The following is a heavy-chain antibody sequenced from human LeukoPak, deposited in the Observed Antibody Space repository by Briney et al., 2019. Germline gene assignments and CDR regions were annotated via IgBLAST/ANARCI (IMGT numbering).Heavy chain of an antibody. D-gene: IGHD1-7*01. CDR2: IKQDGGEK. J-gene: IGHJ4*02. Sequence: GGSLSFSCAASGFAFSDYWMTWVRQAPGKGLEWVAHIKQDGGEKYYVDSVKGRFTISRDNAKNLVYLQMNSLRVEDTAVYYCARGWNYAFRFDYWGQGTLVTVSS. V-gene: IGHV3-7*01. CDR1: GFAFSDYW. CDR3: ARGWNYAFRFDY.